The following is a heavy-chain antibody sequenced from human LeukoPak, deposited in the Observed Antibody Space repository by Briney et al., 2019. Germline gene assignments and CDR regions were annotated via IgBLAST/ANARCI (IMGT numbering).Heavy chain of an antibody. D-gene: IGHD5-24*01. J-gene: IGHJ4*02. CDR3: ARTRRDGYNYDLDY. CDR2: IHANSGGT. V-gene: IGHV1-2*02. Sequence: ASVTVSFTPSVYTFTGYYMHWVRQAPGQGRERMGWIHANSGGTKCTQKFQGRVTMTRDTSITTAYMELSRLTSDDTAVYYCARTRRDGYNYDLDYWGQGALVTVSS. CDR1: VYTFTGYY.